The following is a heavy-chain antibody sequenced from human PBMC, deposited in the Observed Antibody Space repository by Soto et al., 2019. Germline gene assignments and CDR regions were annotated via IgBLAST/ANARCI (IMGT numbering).Heavy chain of an antibody. J-gene: IGHJ4*02. CDR1: GFTFSSYA. D-gene: IGHD6-19*01. V-gene: IGHV3-30-3*01. Sequence: QVQLVESGGGVVQPGRSLRLSCAASGFTFSSYAMHWVRQAPGKGLEWVAVISYDGSNKYYADSVKGRFTISRDNSKNTLYLQMNSLRAEDTAVYYCARDGGGSGWSFDYWGQGTLVTVSS. CDR2: ISYDGSNK. CDR3: ARDGGGSGWSFDY.